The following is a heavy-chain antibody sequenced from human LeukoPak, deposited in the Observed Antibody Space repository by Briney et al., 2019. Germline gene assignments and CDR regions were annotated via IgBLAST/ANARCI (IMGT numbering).Heavy chain of an antibody. CDR3: ARDHYDSSGCAN. J-gene: IGHJ4*02. V-gene: IGHV1-69*01. Sequence: GSSVKVSCKASGGTFSSYAISWVRQAPGQGLEWMGGIVPIFGTANYAQKFQGRVTITADESTSTAYMELSSLRSEDTAVYYCARDHYDSSGCANWGQGTLVTVSS. D-gene: IGHD3-22*01. CDR1: GGTFSSYA. CDR2: IVPIFGTA.